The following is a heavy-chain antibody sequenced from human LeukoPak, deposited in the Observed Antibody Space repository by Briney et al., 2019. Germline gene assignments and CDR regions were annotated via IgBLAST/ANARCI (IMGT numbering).Heavy chain of an antibody. CDR2: IYSGGST. Sequence: PGGSLRLSCAASGFTVSSNYMSWVRQAPGKGLEWVSVIYSGGSTYYADSVKGRFTISRDNSKNTLYLQMGSLRAEDMAVYYCAREDYGTGKFDYWGQGTLVIVSS. D-gene: IGHD4-17*01. V-gene: IGHV3-66*01. J-gene: IGHJ4*02. CDR3: AREDYGTGKFDY. CDR1: GFTVSSNY.